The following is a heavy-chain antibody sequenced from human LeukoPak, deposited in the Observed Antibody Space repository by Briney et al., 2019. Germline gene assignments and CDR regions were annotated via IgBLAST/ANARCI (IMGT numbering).Heavy chain of an antibody. CDR2: VYGGGNT. J-gene: IGHJ4*02. V-gene: IGHV3-66*01. CDR3: ARAQMAAAGPFDY. D-gene: IGHD6-13*01. CDR1: GFTVSSNY. Sequence: GGSLRLSCVASGFTVSSNYMSWVRQAPGKGLECVSVVYGGGNTYYADSVKGRFTVSRDNSRNTLYLQMNSLIAEDTAMYYCARAQMAAAGPFDYWGLGTLVTVSS.